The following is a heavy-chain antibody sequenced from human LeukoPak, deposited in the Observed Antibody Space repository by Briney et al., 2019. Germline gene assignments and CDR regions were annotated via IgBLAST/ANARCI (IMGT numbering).Heavy chain of an antibody. CDR1: GFTFSSYG. CDR2: MSYDGSNK. J-gene: IGHJ4*02. D-gene: IGHD1-26*01. V-gene: IGHV3-30*18. Sequence: GGSLRLSCAASGFTFSSYGMHWVRQAPGKGLEWVAVMSYDGSNKYYADSVKGRFTTSRDNSKNTLYLQMNSLRAEDTAVYYCAKDQWELLDYFDYWGQGTLVTVSS. CDR3: AKDQWELLDYFDY.